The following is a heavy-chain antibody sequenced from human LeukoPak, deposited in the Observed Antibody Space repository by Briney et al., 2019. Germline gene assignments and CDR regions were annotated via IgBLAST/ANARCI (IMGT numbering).Heavy chain of an antibody. J-gene: IGHJ4*02. D-gene: IGHD3-16*01. CDR2: IYYSGST. V-gene: IGHV4-59*08. CDR1: GGSISSYY. Sequence: SETLSLTCTVSGGSISSYYWSWIRQPPGKGLEWIGYIYYSGSTNYNPSLKSRVTISVDTSKNQFSLKLSSVTAADTAVYYCAITSLGGTERDYWGQGTLVTVSS. CDR3: AITSLGGTERDY.